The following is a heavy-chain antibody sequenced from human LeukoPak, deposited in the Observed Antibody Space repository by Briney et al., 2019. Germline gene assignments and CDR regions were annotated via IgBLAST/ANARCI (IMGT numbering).Heavy chain of an antibody. V-gene: IGHV3-48*04. CDR3: ARSYSNYDPDAFDI. Sequence: PGGSLRLSCAASGFTFSSYSMNWVRQAPGRGLEWVSYISSSSSTIYYADSVKGRFTISRDNAKNSLYLQMNSLRAEDTAVYYCARSYSNYDPDAFDIWGQGTMVTVSS. J-gene: IGHJ3*02. CDR1: GFTFSSYS. CDR2: ISSSSSTI. D-gene: IGHD4-11*01.